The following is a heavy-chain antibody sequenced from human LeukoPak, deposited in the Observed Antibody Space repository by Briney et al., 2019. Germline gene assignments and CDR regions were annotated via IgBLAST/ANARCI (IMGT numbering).Heavy chain of an antibody. D-gene: IGHD2-2*01. Sequence: ASVKVSCKASGYTFTSYYMHWVRQAPGQGLEWMGIINPSGSSTSYAQEFQGRVTMTRDTSTSTAYMELSSLRSEDTAIYYCARTAGSSSQGDIWGQGTMVTVSS. CDR1: GYTFTSYY. V-gene: IGHV1-46*01. CDR3: ARTAGSSSQGDI. J-gene: IGHJ3*02. CDR2: INPSGSST.